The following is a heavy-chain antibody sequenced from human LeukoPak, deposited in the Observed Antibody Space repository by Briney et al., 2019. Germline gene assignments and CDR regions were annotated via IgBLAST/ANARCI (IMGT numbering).Heavy chain of an antibody. J-gene: IGHJ4*02. CDR2: IYYTGST. D-gene: IGHD6-19*01. CDR3: ARQVKKSSGWYFDF. V-gene: IGHV4-59*08. Sequence: PSETLSLTCTVSGGSISSYYWSWIRQPPGKGLEWIGYIYYTGSTNYDPSLKSRVTISMDTPKNQISLNLTSVAAADTAVYYCARQVKKSSGWYFDFWGQGTLVTVSS. CDR1: GGSISSYY.